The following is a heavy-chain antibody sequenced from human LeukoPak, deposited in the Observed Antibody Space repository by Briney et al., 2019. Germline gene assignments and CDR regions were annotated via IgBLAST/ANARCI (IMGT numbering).Heavy chain of an antibody. V-gene: IGHV3-73*01. CDR3: TRPCTGYCSSTSY. CDR1: GFTFSGSA. D-gene: IGHD2-2*01. CDR2: IRSKANSYAT. J-gene: IGHJ4*02. Sequence: GGSLRLSCAASGFTFSGSAMHWVRQASGKGLEWVGRIRSKANSYATAYAASVKGRFTISRDDSKNTAYLQMNSLKTEDTAVYYCTRPCTGYCSSTSYWGQGTLVTVSS.